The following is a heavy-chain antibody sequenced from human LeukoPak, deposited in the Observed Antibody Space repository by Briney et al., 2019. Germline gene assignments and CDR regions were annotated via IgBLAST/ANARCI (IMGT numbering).Heavy chain of an antibody. CDR2: IYSGGST. D-gene: IGHD5-24*01. V-gene: IGHV3-66*01. Sequence: GGSLRLSCAASGFTVSSNYMSWVRQAPGKGLEWVSLIYSGGSTYYANSVKGRFTISRDNSKNTLYLQMNSLRAEDTAVYYCASRDKGYYYGMDVWGQGTTVTVSS. CDR3: ASRDKGYYYGMDV. J-gene: IGHJ6*02. CDR1: GFTVSSNY.